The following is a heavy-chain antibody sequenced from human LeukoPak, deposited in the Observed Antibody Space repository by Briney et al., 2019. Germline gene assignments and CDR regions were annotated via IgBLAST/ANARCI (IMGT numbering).Heavy chain of an antibody. Sequence: PSETLSLTCAVFGGSVSSGGYSWTCIRQSPGQGLECIGYIYHNGATYYTPALRSRVTISLDKSKNHFSLTLTSVTAADTAVYYCASPPSGAEYFRHWGQGTLVTVSS. CDR1: GGSVSSGGYS. J-gene: IGHJ1*01. CDR2: IYHNGAT. V-gene: IGHV4-30-2*06. CDR3: ASPPSGAEYFRH. D-gene: IGHD1-14*01.